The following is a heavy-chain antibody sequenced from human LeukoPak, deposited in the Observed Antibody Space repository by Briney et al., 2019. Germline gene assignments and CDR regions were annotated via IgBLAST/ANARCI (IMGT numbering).Heavy chain of an antibody. Sequence: SETLSLTCTVSGGSISSYYWSWIRQHPGKGLEWIGYIYYSGGTYYNPSLKSRLTMSVDTSKNQFSLKLSSVTAADTAVYYCATDRDGYNFIDYWGQGTLVTVSS. CDR3: ATDRDGYNFIDY. D-gene: IGHD5-24*01. V-gene: IGHV4-59*06. CDR2: IYYSGGT. J-gene: IGHJ4*02. CDR1: GGSISSYY.